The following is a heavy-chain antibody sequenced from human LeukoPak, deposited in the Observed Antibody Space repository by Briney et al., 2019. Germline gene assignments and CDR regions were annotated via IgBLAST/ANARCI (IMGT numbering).Heavy chain of an antibody. Sequence: GGSLRLSCAASGFIFSDYYMNWIRQAPGKGLEWVGRIKSKTDGGTTDYAAPVKGRFTISRDDSKNTLYLQMNSLKTEDTAVYYCTCSDYPIDYWGQGTLVTVSS. CDR3: TCSDYPIDY. D-gene: IGHD4-17*01. CDR2: IKSKTDGGTT. CDR1: GFIFSDYY. J-gene: IGHJ4*02. V-gene: IGHV3-15*01.